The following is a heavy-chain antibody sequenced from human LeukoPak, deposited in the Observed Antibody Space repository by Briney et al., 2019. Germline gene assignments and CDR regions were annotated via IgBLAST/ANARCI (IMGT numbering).Heavy chain of an antibody. CDR1: GFTFSSYA. CDR3: ARDLFVGAGSRFFDY. CDR2: ISYDGSNK. Sequence: PGGSLRLSCAASGFTFSSYAMHWVRQAPGKGLEWVAVISYDGSNKYYADSVKGRFTISRDNSKNTLYLQMNSLRAEDTAVYYCARDLFVGAGSRFFDYWGQGTLVTVSS. D-gene: IGHD2-15*01. J-gene: IGHJ4*02. V-gene: IGHV3-30*04.